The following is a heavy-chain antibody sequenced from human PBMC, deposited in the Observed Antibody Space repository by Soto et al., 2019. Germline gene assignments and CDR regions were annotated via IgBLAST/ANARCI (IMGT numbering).Heavy chain of an antibody. CDR1: GGSFSGYY. J-gene: IGHJ4*02. CDR2: INHSGST. CDR3: ARGGNYYGSGSYSLDY. V-gene: IGHV4-34*01. Sequence: SETLSLTCAAYGGSFSGYYWSWIRQPPGKGLEWIGEINHSGSTNYNPSLKSRVTISVDTSKNQFSLKLSSVTAADTAVYYCARGGNYYGSGSYSLDYWGQGTLVTVSS. D-gene: IGHD3-10*01.